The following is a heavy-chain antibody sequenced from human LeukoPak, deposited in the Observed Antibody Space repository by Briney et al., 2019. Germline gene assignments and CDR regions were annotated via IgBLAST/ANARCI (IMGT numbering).Heavy chain of an antibody. CDR3: VRGGSYYDSSGHYFDY. J-gene: IGHJ4*02. CDR1: GLTVSSNY. V-gene: IGHV3-53*01. D-gene: IGHD3-22*01. CDR2: IYSAGST. Sequence: GGSLRLSCAASGLTVSSNYMSWVRQTPGKGLEWVSGIYSAGSTYYADSVKGRFTISRNNSKNTLYLHMNSLRAEPTAGYYCVRGGSYYDSSGHYFDYWGQGTLVTVSS.